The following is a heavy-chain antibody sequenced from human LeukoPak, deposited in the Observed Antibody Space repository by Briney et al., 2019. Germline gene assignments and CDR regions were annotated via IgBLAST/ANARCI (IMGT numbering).Heavy chain of an antibody. CDR2: MNPNSGSI. D-gene: IGHD3-3*01. V-gene: IGHV1-8*01. J-gene: IGHJ5*02. CDR1: GYTFTNFD. CDR3: ARAILGMIIRAFDP. Sequence: ASVKVSCKASGYTFTNFDINWVRQASGQGLEWVGWMNPNSGSIGYAQKFQGRVTMTRNTSIGTAYMELSSLRSDDTAVYYCARAILGMIIRAFDPWGQGTLVTVSS.